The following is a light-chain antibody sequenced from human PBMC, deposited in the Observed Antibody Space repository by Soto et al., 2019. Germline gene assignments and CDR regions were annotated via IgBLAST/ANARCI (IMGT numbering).Light chain of an antibody. V-gene: IGLV1-40*01. Sequence: QSVLTQPPSVSGAPGQRVTISCTGSSSNIGAGYDVHWYQQLPGTAPKLLIYGNSNRPSGVPDRFSGSKSGTSASLAITGLQAEDAAAYCCQSYDSSLSVLYVFGTGTKLTVL. CDR2: GNS. CDR3: QSYDSSLSVLYV. J-gene: IGLJ1*01. CDR1: SSNIGAGYD.